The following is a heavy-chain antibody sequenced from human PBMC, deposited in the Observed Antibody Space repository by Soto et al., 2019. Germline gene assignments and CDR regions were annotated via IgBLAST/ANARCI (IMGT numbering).Heavy chain of an antibody. D-gene: IGHD3-10*01. CDR1: GFTVSSNY. V-gene: IGHV3-66*01. CDR3: ARDRGTVYGMDV. J-gene: IGHJ6*02. CDR2: IYSGGST. Sequence: EVQLVESGGGLVQPGGSLRLSCAASGFTVSSNYMSWVRQAPGKGLEWVSVIYSGGSTYYADSVKGRFTISRDNSKNTLYLQMNSLRAEDTAVYYYARDRGTVYGMDVWGQGTTVTVSS.